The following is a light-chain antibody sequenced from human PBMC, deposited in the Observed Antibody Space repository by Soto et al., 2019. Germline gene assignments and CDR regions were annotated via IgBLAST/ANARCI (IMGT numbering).Light chain of an antibody. CDR2: EGS. CDR1: GSYKF. J-gene: IGLJ2*01. Sequence: QPVLTQPASVSGSPGQSITITCTGTGSYKFVSWYQQHPGKAPRLMIYEGSERPSGVSRRFSGSGSGNTASLTISELQAGDEAGYFCCSFSNNHVVFGGGTKLTVL. V-gene: IGLV2-23*01. CDR3: CSFSNNHVV.